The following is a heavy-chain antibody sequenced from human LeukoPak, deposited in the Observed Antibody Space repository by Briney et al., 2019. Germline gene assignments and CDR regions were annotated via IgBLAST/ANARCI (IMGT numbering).Heavy chain of an antibody. D-gene: IGHD2-2*01. V-gene: IGHV1-2*02. CDR1: GYTFTGYY. J-gene: IGHJ5*02. CDR2: INPNSGGT. CDR3: ARAGIVVVHYEDWEWFDP. Sequence: ASVKVSCKASGYTFTGYYMHWVRQAPGQGLEWMGWINPNSGGTNYAQKFQGRVTMTRDTSISTAYMELSRLRSDDTAVYYCARAGIVVVHYEDWEWFDPWGQGTLVTVSA.